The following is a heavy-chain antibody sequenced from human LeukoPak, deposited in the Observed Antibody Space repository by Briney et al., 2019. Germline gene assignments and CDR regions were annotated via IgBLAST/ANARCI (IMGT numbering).Heavy chain of an antibody. V-gene: IGHV3-23*01. Sequence: GGSLRLSCAASGFTFSTYAMSWVRQAPGKGLEWVSAISGSGDSTYYGDSVKGRFTISRDNSKNTLYLQMNSLRAEDTAVYYCAKPQNTTTPQDAFDIWGQGTMVTVSS. CDR1: GFTFSTYA. CDR3: AKPQNTTTPQDAFDI. D-gene: IGHD2-15*01. J-gene: IGHJ3*02. CDR2: ISGSGDST.